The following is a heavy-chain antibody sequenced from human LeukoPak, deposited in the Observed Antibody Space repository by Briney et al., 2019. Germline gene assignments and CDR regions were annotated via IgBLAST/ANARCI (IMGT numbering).Heavy chain of an antibody. Sequence: WGSLRLSCAASGFTFSSDGMHWVRQAPGQGLGWVAVIWDDGSNKYYADAAKGRFTISRDNSKNTLYLRMNSLTAEDTAVYYCARDSTPFPHFSGYSQNFDYWGQGTLVTVSS. V-gene: IGHV3-33*01. CDR2: IWDDGSNK. D-gene: IGHD5-18*01. J-gene: IGHJ4*02. CDR3: ARDSTPFPHFSGYSQNFDY. CDR1: GFTFSSDG.